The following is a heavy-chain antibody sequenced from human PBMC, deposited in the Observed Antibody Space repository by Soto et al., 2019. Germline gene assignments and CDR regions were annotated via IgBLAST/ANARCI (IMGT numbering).Heavy chain of an antibody. V-gene: IGHV3-33*01. CDR2: ICDDGSNK. D-gene: IGHD3-3*01. J-gene: IGHJ6*03. Sequence: GGSLRLSCAASGFTFSSYGMNWVRQAPGKGLEGVEVICDDGSNKYYADSVKGRFTISRDNSKNTLYLQMNSLRAEVSAVYYCARDTGNSDFCSGYLGYYYYIDVWGQGTTVTVSS. CDR1: GFTFSSYG. CDR3: ARDTGNSDFCSGYLGYYYYIDV.